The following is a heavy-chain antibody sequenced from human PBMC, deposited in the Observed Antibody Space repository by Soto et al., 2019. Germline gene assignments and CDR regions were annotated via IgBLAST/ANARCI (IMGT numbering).Heavy chain of an antibody. CDR1: GGSISSYY. J-gene: IGHJ5*02. CDR2: IHNSGST. D-gene: IGHD1-26*01. Sequence: QVQLQESGPGLVKPSETLSLTCTVSGGSISSYYWSWIRQPAGKGLEWIGRIHNSGSTNYNPSLTSRLSMSVDTSKNQFSLRLSSVTAADTAVYYCARVGSGSYLLDPWGQGLLVTVSS. V-gene: IGHV4-4*07. CDR3: ARVGSGSYLLDP.